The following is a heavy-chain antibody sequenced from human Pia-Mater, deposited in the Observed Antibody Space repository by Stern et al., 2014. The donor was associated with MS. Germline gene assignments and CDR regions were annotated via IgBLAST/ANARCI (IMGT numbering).Heavy chain of an antibody. CDR3: ARELLGATPGCDS. Sequence: QVQLVQSGGGVVQPGRSLRLSCAASGFMFSDYALHWVRQAPGKGLEWVAGISFDGMHKYYADSVKGRFTISRDDSKAMLYLEMNSLRSEDAAVYFCARELLGATPGCDSWGQGTLVTVSS. D-gene: IGHD1-26*01. J-gene: IGHJ4*02. CDR2: ISFDGMHK. CDR1: GFMFSDYA. V-gene: IGHV3-30*04.